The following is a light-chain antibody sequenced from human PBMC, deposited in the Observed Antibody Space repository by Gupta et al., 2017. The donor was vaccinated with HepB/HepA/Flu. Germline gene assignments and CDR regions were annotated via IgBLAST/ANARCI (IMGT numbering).Light chain of an antibody. V-gene: IGKV3-20*01. CDR2: GAS. J-gene: IGKJ4*01. CDR1: QSVSSSY. Sequence: IVLTQSPGTLSLSPGERATLSCRASQSVSSSYLAWYQQKPGQAPRLLIYGASSRATGIADRFSGSGSGTDFTLTISRLEPEDFAVYYCQQYGSSPPVTFGGGTKVEIK. CDR3: QQYGSSPPVT.